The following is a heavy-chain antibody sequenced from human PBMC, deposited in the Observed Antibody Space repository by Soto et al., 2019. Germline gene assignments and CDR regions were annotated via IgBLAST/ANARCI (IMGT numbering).Heavy chain of an antibody. CDR2: ISATGGSA. CDR1: GFTFSSYA. D-gene: IGHD2-15*01. V-gene: IGHV3-23*01. J-gene: IGHJ4*02. CDR3: AKGTTAVYCFDF. Sequence: DVQLLESGGGLVQPGGSLRLSCAASGFTFSSYAISWGRQTPGKGLEWVSAISATGGSAFYADSVKGRFTISRDNSKNTVFLQIDCLVTEDTALYYCAKGTTAVYCFDFWGQGTLVTVSS.